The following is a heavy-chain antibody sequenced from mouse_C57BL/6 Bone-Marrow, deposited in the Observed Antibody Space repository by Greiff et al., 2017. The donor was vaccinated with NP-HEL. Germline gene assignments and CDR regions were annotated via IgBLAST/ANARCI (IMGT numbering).Heavy chain of an antibody. CDR2: INPNNGGT. CDR1: GYTFTDYY. Sequence: EVQLQQSGPELVKPGASVKISCKASGYTFTDYYMNWVKQSLGKSLEWIGDINPNNGGTSYNQKFKGTATLTVDKSSSTAYMDLRSLTSEDSAVYYCAGGSRAWFAYWGQGTLVTVST. D-gene: IGHD3-3*01. CDR3: AGGSRAWFAY. J-gene: IGHJ3*01. V-gene: IGHV1-26*01.